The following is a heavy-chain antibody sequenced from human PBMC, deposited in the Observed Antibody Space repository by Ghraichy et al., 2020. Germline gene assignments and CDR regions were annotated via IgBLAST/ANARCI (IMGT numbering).Heavy chain of an antibody. D-gene: IGHD2-2*02. CDR1: GYSISSGYY. CDR3: ARDGGTSGNNEYFQH. V-gene: IGHV4-38-2*02. Sequence: SETLSLTCTVSGYSISSGYYWGWIRQPPGKGLEWIGSIYHSGSTYYNPSLKSRVTISVDTSKNQFSLKLSSVTAADTAVYYCARDGGTSGNNEYFQHWGQGTLVTVSS. J-gene: IGHJ1*01. CDR2: IYHSGST.